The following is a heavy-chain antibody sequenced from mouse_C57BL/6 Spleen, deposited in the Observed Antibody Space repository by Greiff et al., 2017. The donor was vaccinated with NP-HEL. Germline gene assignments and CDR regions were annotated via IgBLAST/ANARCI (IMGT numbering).Heavy chain of an antibody. CDR1: GFTFSSYA. J-gene: IGHJ4*01. D-gene: IGHD1-1*01. CDR3: ARDPTVVATDAMDY. V-gene: IGHV5-4*01. CDR2: ISDGGSYT. Sequence: EVQVVESGGGLVKPGGSLKLSCAASGFTFSSYAMSWVRQTPEKRLAWVATISDGGSYTYYPDNVKGRFTISRDNAKNNLYLQMSHLKSEDTAMYYCARDPTVVATDAMDYWGQGTSVTVSS.